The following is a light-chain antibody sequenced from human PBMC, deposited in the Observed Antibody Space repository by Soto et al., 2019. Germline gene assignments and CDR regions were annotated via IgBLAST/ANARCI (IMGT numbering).Light chain of an antibody. CDR1: QSVSSNY. CDR2: GAS. V-gene: IGKV3-20*01. Sequence: IVLTQSPGTLSLSPGERATLSCRASQSVSSNYLAWYQQKPGQAPRLLIYGASIRATGIPDRFSGGGSGTDFTLTISSLEPEDFAVYSCQQYGGSPLTFGPGTKVDIK. J-gene: IGKJ3*01. CDR3: QQYGGSPLT.